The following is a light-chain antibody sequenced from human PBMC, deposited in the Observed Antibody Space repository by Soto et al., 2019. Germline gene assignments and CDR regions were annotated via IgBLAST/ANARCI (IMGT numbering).Light chain of an antibody. Sequence: QAVVTQPPSVSGAPGQRVTISCTGSSSNIGAGYDVHWYQQLPRTAPKLLIYGNSNRPSGVPDRFSGSKSGTSVSLAITGLQAEDEADYYCQSYDSSLRGSVFGGGTKLTVL. CDR2: GNS. CDR3: QSYDSSLRGSV. J-gene: IGLJ3*02. CDR1: SSNIGAGYD. V-gene: IGLV1-40*01.